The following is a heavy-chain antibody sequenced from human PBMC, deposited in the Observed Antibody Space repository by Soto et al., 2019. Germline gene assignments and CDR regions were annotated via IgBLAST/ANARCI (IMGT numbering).Heavy chain of an antibody. CDR1: GYTFSRYG. CDR3: AKNGQPPYYYYGMDV. Sequence: QGQLVQSGPEVKKSGASVKVSCKASGYTFSRYGISWVRQAPGQGLEWMGWISGYNGDTKYAQKVQGRVTITINTSTYTADMELRSLTSDDTAIYYCAKNGQPPYYYYGMDVWGQGTTVTVSS. D-gene: IGHD2-8*01. V-gene: IGHV1-18*01. J-gene: IGHJ6*02. CDR2: ISGYNGDT.